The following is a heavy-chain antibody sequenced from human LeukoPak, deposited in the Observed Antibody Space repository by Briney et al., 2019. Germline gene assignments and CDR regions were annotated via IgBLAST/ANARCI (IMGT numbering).Heavy chain of an antibody. D-gene: IGHD6-6*01. CDR2: INPNSGGT. V-gene: IGHV1-2*02. J-gene: IGHJ4*02. CDR1: GYTFTSYG. Sequence: ASVKVSCKASGYTFTSYGISWVRQAPGQGLEWMGWINPNSGGTNYAQKFQGRVTMTRDTSISTAYMELSRLRSDDTAVYYCARDSDYSSSSTDYWGQGTLVTVSS. CDR3: ARDSDYSSSSTDY.